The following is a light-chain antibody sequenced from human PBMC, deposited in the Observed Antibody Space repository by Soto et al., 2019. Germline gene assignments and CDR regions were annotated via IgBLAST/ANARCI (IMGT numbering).Light chain of an antibody. V-gene: IGKV3D-15*02. CDR1: QSLGSD. CDR3: QQYNLSPRT. Sequence: EIVMTQSPATLSVSTGERATLSCRASQSLGSDLAWYQQKPGQAPRLLIYGASTRATGIPDRFSGSGSGTDFTLTISSLEPEDFAVYYCQQYNLSPRTLGQGTKVDIK. J-gene: IGKJ1*01. CDR2: GAS.